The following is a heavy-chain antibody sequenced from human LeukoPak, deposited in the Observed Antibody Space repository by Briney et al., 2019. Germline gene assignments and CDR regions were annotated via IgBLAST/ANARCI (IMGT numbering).Heavy chain of an antibody. Sequence: GALVKVSCKASGGTFSSYAISWVRQAPGQGLEWMGGIIPIFATTNYAQKFQGRVTMTEDTSTDTAYMELSSLRSEDTAVYYCATLVWNPSHLGYSSGRNFDYWGQGTLVTVSS. CDR3: ATLVWNPSHLGYSSGRNFDY. D-gene: IGHD3-22*01. CDR2: IIPIFATT. CDR1: GGTFSSYA. J-gene: IGHJ4*02. V-gene: IGHV1-69*06.